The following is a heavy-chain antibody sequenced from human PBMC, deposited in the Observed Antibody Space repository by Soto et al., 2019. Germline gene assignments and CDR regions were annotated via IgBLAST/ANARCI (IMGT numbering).Heavy chain of an antibody. D-gene: IGHD2-15*01. J-gene: IGHJ6*03. V-gene: IGHV3-33*01. CDR1: GFTFSSYG. Sequence: GGSLRLSCAASGFTFSSYGMHWVRQAPGKGLEWVAVIWYDGSNKYYADSVKGRFTISRDNSKNTLYLQMNSLRAEDTAVYYCARDPMPARGYCSGGSCYSRYYYYYMDVWGKGTTVTVSS. CDR2: IWYDGSNK. CDR3: ARDPMPARGYCSGGSCYSRYYYYYMDV.